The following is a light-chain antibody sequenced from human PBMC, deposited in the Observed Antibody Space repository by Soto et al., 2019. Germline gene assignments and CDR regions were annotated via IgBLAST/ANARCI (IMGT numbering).Light chain of an antibody. CDR3: LHPDSYPRT. V-gene: IGKV1-5*03. Sequence: DIQMTQSPSTLSASVGDRVTITCRASQSISSWVAWYQQKPGKGPKLLIYKASHLESGVPSRFSGSGSGTAFTLTISSLQPEDFATYYCLHPDSYPRTFGQGTKVDI. CDR2: KAS. CDR1: QSISSW. J-gene: IGKJ1*01.